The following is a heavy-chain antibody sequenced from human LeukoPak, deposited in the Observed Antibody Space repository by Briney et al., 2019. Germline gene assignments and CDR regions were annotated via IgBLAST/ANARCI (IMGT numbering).Heavy chain of an antibody. CDR2: ISSSSSYI. Sequence: PVGSLRLSCAASGFTFSSYSMNWVRQAPGKGLEWVSSISSSSSYIYYADSVKGRFTISRDNAKNSLYLQMNSLRAEDTAVYYCASEYTRFLEEDYWGQGTLVTVSS. CDR1: GFTFSSYS. D-gene: IGHD3-3*01. J-gene: IGHJ4*02. V-gene: IGHV3-21*01. CDR3: ASEYTRFLEEDY.